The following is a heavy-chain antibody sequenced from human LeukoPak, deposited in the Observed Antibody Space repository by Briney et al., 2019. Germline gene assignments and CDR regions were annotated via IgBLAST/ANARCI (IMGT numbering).Heavy chain of an antibody. CDR3: ARHVPELPMSAFDI. Sequence: SETLSLTCAVSGYSISSGHYWGWIRQPPGKGLEWIGRIYHSGSTYYNPSLKSRVTISVDTSKNQFSLKLSSVTAADTAVYYCARHVPELPMSAFDIWGQGTMVTVSS. D-gene: IGHD1-26*01. V-gene: IGHV4-38-2*01. CDR1: GYSISSGHY. J-gene: IGHJ3*02. CDR2: IYHSGST.